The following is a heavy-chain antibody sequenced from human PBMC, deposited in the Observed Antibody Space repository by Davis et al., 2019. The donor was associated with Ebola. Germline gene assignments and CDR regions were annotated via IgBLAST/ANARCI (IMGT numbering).Heavy chain of an antibody. CDR2: ISSSSSYI. CDR1: GFTFSDYY. V-gene: IGHV3-11*06. Sequence: GGSLRLSCAASGFTFSDYYMSWIRQAPGKGLEWVSSISSSSSYIYYADSVKGRFTISRDNAKNSLYLQMNSLRAEDTAVYYCARDPYGDAFDIWGQGTMVTVSS. D-gene: IGHD4-17*01. CDR3: ARDPYGDAFDI. J-gene: IGHJ3*02.